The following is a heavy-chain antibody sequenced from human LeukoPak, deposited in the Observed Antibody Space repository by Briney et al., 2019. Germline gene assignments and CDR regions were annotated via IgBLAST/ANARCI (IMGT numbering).Heavy chain of an antibody. V-gene: IGHV3-7*05. CDR2: LKQDGSEE. Sequence: GGSLRLSCAASGFTFRSYWMSWVCQAPGKGLEWVANLKQDGSEEIYVDSVKGRFTISRDNAENSLFLQMNSLRVEDTAVYYCARDPYSGSYGAFDIWGQGTMVTVS. J-gene: IGHJ3*02. CDR1: GFTFRSYW. CDR3: ARDPYSGSYGAFDI. D-gene: IGHD1-26*01.